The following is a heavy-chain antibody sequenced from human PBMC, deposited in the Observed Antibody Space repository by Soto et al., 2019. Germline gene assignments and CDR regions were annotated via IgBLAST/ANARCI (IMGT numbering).Heavy chain of an antibody. Sequence: SETLSLTCTVSGHSITSDYQWGWIRQPPGKGLEWIGSIYHSGSTYYNPSLKSRVTISVDTTKSQISLKLISVTAADTAVFYCVRVDYGDYDFDYWGQGTLVTVSS. CDR2: IYHSGST. D-gene: IGHD4-17*01. CDR3: VRVDYGDYDFDY. J-gene: IGHJ4*02. CDR1: GHSITSDYQ. V-gene: IGHV4-38-2*02.